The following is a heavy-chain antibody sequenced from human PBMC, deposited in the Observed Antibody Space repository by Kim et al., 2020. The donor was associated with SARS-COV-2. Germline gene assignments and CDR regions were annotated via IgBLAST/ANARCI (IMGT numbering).Heavy chain of an antibody. CDR1: GYTFTGYY. CDR2: INPNSGGT. Sequence: ASVKVSCKASGYTFTGYYMHWVRQAPGQGLEWMGRINPNSGGTNYAQKFQGRVTMTRDTSISTAYMELSRLRSDDTAVYYCARALPEYSYGYGWFDPWGQGTRVTVSS. J-gene: IGHJ5*02. V-gene: IGHV1-2*06. CDR3: ARALPEYSYGYGWFDP. D-gene: IGHD5-18*01.